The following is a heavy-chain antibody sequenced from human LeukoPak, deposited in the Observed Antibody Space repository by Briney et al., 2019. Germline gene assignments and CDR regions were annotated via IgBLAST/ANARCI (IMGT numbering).Heavy chain of an antibody. CDR2: IMPLFGTA. J-gene: IGHJ5*02. CDR1: VGTFNNSA. D-gene: IGHD4-17*01. V-gene: IGHV1-69*05. CDR3: ARDVHGDYGSGWFDP. Sequence: SVKVSCKTSVGTFNNSAISWVRQAPGQGLEWLGGIMPLFGTAGYAQKFQGRVTITKDESTRTVYLELTSLTSDDTAVYSCARDVHGDYGSGWFDPWGQGTLVSVSS.